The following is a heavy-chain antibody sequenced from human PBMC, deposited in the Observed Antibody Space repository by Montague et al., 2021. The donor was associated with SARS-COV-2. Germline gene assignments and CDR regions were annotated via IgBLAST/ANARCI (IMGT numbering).Heavy chain of an antibody. CDR1: GGSISSSSYY. CDR2: IYYSGST. V-gene: IGHV4-39*01. Sequence: SETLSLTCTVSGGSISSSSYYWGWIRQPPGKGLEWIGSIYYSGSTYHNPSLKSRVTISVDTSKNQFSLKLSSVTAADTAVYYCASLPRTTIFGVVIHFDYWGQGTLVTVSS. J-gene: IGHJ4*02. D-gene: IGHD3-3*01. CDR3: ASLPRTTIFGVVIHFDY.